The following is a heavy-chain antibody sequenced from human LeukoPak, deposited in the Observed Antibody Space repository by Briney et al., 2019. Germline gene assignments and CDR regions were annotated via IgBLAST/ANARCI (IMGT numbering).Heavy chain of an antibody. Sequence: PGGSLRLSCAASGLTFSTYWMTWVRQAPGKGLEWVANINQDGTEKNYVDSVKGRFTISRDNAKNSLYLQMNSMRAEDTAVYYCARNMGDYWGQGTLVTVSS. CDR1: GLTFSTYW. CDR2: INQDGTEK. J-gene: IGHJ4*02. D-gene: IGHD2/OR15-2a*01. CDR3: ARNMGDY. V-gene: IGHV3-7*04.